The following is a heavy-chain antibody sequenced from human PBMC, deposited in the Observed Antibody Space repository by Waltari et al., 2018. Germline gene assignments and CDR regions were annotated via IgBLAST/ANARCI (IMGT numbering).Heavy chain of an antibody. CDR2: IYYSGST. Sequence: QLQLQESGPGLVKPAETLSLTCTVSGGSISSSSYYWGWIRQPPGKGLEWIGSIYYSGSTYYNPSLKSRVTISVDTSKNQFSLKLSSVTAADTAVYYCARDCSGGSCYHAFDIWGQGTMVTVSS. V-gene: IGHV4-39*07. CDR3: ARDCSGGSCYHAFDI. D-gene: IGHD2-15*01. CDR1: GGSISSSSYY. J-gene: IGHJ3*02.